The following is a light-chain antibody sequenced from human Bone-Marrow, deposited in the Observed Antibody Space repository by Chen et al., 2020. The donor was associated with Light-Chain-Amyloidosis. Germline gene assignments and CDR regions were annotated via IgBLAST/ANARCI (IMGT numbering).Light chain of an antibody. J-gene: IGLJ2*01. CDR3: QSADSSGTYEVI. CDR2: RDT. V-gene: IGLV3-25*03. CDR1: ELPTKY. Sequence: SYELTQPPSVSVSPGQTARITCSGEELPTKYAYWYQQKPGQAPVLVIDRDTERPSGISERFSGSSSGTTATLTISGVQAEDEADYHCQSADSSGTYEVIFGGGTKLTVL.